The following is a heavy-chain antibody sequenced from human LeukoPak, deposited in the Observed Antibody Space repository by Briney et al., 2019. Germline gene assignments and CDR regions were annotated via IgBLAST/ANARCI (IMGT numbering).Heavy chain of an antibody. D-gene: IGHD1-26*01. CDR1: GYTFTSYY. J-gene: IGHJ5*02. Sequence: ASVKVSCKASGYTFTSYYMHWVRQAPGQGLEWMGIINPSGGSTSYAQKFQGRVTMTRDTSTSTVYMELSSLRSEDTAVYYCARGQRIMGALNRFDPWGQGTLVTVSS. CDR2: INPSGGST. V-gene: IGHV1-46*01. CDR3: ARGQRIMGALNRFDP.